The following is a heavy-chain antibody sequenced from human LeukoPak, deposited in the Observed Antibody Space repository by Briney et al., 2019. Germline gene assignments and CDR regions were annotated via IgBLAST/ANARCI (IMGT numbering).Heavy chain of an antibody. CDR1: GFTFSSYG. CDR3: AKDRRRYCSSTSCFYYYYGMDV. Sequence: GRSLRLSCADSGFTFSSYGMHWVRQAPGKGLEWVSAISGSGGSTYYADSVKGRFTISRDNSKNTLYLQMNSLRAEDTAVYYCAKDRRRYCSSTSCFYYYYGMDVWGQGTTVTVSS. V-gene: IGHV3-23*01. CDR2: ISGSGGST. J-gene: IGHJ6*02. D-gene: IGHD2-2*01.